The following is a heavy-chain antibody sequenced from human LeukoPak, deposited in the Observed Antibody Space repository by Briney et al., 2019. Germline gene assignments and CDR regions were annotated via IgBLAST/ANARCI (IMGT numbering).Heavy chain of an antibody. J-gene: IGHJ4*02. Sequence: PGRSLRLSCAASGFTFTSYAMHWVRQAPGKGLEWVAVISYDGNDYHYADSVKGQFTISRDNSKNTLYLQMNSLRTEDTAFYYCAKDSQHLAIYYFDYWGQGTLVTVSS. CDR2: ISYDGNDY. D-gene: IGHD6-13*01. CDR1: GFTFTSYA. CDR3: AKDSQHLAIYYFDY. V-gene: IGHV3-30*18.